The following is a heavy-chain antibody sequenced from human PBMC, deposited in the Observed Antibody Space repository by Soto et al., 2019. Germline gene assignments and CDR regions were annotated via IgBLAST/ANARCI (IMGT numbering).Heavy chain of an antibody. Sequence: SETLSLTCAVYGGSFSGYYWSWIRQPPGKGLEWIGEINHSGSTNYNPSLKSRVTISVDTSKNQFSLKLSSVTAADTAVYYCARAVLLWFGELNNWFDPCGQGTLVTVFS. CDR2: INHSGST. CDR3: ARAVLLWFGELNNWFDP. CDR1: GGSFSGYY. V-gene: IGHV4-34*01. J-gene: IGHJ5*02. D-gene: IGHD3-10*01.